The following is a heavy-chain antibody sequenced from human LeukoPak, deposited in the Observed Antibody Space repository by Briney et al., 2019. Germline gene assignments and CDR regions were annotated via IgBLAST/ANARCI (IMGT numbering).Heavy chain of an antibody. D-gene: IGHD1-26*01. Sequence: GGSLRLSCAASGFTFSSYWMHWVRQAPGKGLVGVSRINSDGSSTGYAASVKGRFTISRDNAKNTLYLQMNSLRAEDTAVYYCAGEVGWEGMDVWGQGTTVTVSS. CDR1: GFTFSSYW. J-gene: IGHJ6*02. CDR2: INSDGSST. CDR3: AGEVGWEGMDV. V-gene: IGHV3-74*01.